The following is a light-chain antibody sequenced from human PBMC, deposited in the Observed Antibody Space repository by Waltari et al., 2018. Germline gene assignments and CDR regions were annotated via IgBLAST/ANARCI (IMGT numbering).Light chain of an antibody. J-gene: IGKJ4*01. CDR1: QSMRSF. V-gene: IGKV1-39*01. CDR2: AAS. Sequence: DIQMTQSPSSLSASVGARVSITCRASQSMRSFLNWYQQRPGKAPKLLIYAASSLESGVPARFSGSGSGTDFTLTISSLQPEDFATYYCQRGYSPPRTFGGGTKVEIK. CDR3: QRGYSPPRT.